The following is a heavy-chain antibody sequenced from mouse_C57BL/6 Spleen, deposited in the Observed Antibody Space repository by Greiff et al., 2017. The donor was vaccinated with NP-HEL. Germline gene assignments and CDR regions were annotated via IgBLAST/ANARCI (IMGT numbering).Heavy chain of an antibody. V-gene: IGHV1-74*01. CDR1: GYTFTSYW. Sequence: QVQLKQPGAELVKPGASVTVSCKASGYTFTSYWMHWVKQRPGQGLEWIGRIHPSDSDTNYNQKFKGKATLTVDKSSRTAYMQLSRLTSEDSAVYYCAISPTVVAGDYLDDWGQGTTRTVSS. CDR3: AISPTVVAGDYLDD. CDR2: IHPSDSDT. J-gene: IGHJ2*01. D-gene: IGHD1-1*01.